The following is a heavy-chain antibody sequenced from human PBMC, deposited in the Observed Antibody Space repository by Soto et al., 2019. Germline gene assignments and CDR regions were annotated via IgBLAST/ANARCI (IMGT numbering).Heavy chain of an antibody. Sequence: LRLSCAASGFTFSDYYMSWIRQAPGKGLEWVSFISDSASTIYYADSVKGRFTISRDNAKNSLSLQMNGLRAEDSAMYYCAGARSSLQLSFMDVWGQGTTVTVSS. D-gene: IGHD2-2*01. V-gene: IGHV3-11*01. CDR3: AGARSSLQLSFMDV. CDR2: ISDSASTI. J-gene: IGHJ6*02. CDR1: GFTFSDYY.